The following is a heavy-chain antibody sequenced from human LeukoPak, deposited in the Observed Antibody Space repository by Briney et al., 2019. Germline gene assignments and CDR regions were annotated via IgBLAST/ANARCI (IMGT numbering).Heavy chain of an antibody. Sequence: SETLSLACTVSGASISTGSSYWSWIRQPAGEGLEWIGRIHNSGSTNYNPSLNSRVTISVDTSKNQVSLKLTSVTAADTAVYYCARNGYGSGSSWWGQGTLVTVSS. J-gene: IGHJ4*02. CDR3: ARNGYGSGSSW. CDR2: IHNSGST. D-gene: IGHD3-10*01. V-gene: IGHV4-61*02. CDR1: GASISTGSSY.